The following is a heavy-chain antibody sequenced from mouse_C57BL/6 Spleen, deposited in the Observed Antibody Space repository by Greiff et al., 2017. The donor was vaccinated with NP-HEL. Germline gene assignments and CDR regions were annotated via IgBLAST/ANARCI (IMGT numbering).Heavy chain of an antibody. CDR1: GYTFTDYE. CDR3: TKLDD. CDR2: IDPETGGT. J-gene: IGHJ2*01. Sequence: VQLQESGAELVRPGASVTLSCKASGYTFTDYEMHWVKQTPVHGLEWIGAIDPETGGTAYNQKFKGKAILTVDKTSSTAYMELRSLTSEDSAVYYCTKLDDWGKGTTLTVSS. V-gene: IGHV1-15*01.